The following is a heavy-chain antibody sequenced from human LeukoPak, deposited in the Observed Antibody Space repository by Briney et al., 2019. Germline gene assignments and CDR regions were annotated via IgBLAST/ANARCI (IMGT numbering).Heavy chain of an antibody. Sequence: GGSVRLSCAASGFTFTSFTMNWVRQAPGKGLEWVASIGTTSTFIHYADSVKGRFTISRDNAKNSLFLQMNSLRAEDTAVYYCAKAHPGFDYWGQGTLVTVSS. J-gene: IGHJ4*02. V-gene: IGHV3-21*01. CDR3: AKAHPGFDY. CDR1: GFTFTSFT. CDR2: IGTTSTFI.